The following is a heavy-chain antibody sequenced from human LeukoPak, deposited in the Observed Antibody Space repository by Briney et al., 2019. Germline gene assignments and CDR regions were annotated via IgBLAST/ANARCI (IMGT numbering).Heavy chain of an antibody. J-gene: IGHJ3*02. CDR3: TRDGAMAAFDI. CDR1: GGSISSYY. CDR2: IYYSGST. V-gene: IGHV4-59*01. D-gene: IGHD3-16*01. Sequence: SETLSHTCTVSGGSISSYYWSWIRQPPGKGLEWIGYIYYSGSTNYNPSLKSRVTISVDTSKNQFSLKLSSVTAADTAVYYCTRDGAMAAFDIWGQGTMVTVSA.